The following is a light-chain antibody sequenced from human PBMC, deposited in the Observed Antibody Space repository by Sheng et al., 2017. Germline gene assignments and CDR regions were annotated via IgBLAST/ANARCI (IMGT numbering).Light chain of an antibody. J-gene: IGKJ1*01. CDR2: KAS. CDR3: QQLNSYPRT. V-gene: IGKV1-5*03. Sequence: DIQMTQSPSTLSASVGDRVTITCRASQRISSWLAWYQHKPGKAPKLLIYKASSLESGVPSRFSGSGSGIEFTLTISSLQPDDFATYYCQQLNSYPRTFGQGTKVEIK. CDR1: QRISSW.